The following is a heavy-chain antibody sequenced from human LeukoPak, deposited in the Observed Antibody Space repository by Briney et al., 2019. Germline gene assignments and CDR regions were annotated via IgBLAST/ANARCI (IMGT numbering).Heavy chain of an antibody. V-gene: IGHV4-38-2*02. CDR3: ARDRGHATYSSSSDY. D-gene: IGHD6-6*01. CDR1: GYSISSGYY. J-gene: IGHJ4*02. Sequence: PSETLSLTCAVSGYSISSGYYWGWIRQPPGKGLEWIGTIYHSGDTYYNPSLKSRLTISVDTSKNQFSLRLTSVAAADTAVYYCARDRGHATYSSSSDYWGQGTLVTVSS. CDR2: IYHSGDT.